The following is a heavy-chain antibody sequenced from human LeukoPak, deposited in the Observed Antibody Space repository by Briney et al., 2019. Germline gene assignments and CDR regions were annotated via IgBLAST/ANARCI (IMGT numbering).Heavy chain of an antibody. J-gene: IGHJ5*02. CDR3: ARARPNSSSSAGTGPDHNWFDP. CDR1: GFTFSSYS. Sequence: NPGGSLRLSCAASGFTFSSYSMNWVRQAPGKGLEWVSSISSSSSYIYYADSVKGRFTISRDNAKNSLYLQMNSLRAEDTAVYYCARARPNSSSSAGTGPDHNWFDPWGQGTLVTVSS. CDR2: ISSSSSYI. V-gene: IGHV3-21*01. D-gene: IGHD6-6*01.